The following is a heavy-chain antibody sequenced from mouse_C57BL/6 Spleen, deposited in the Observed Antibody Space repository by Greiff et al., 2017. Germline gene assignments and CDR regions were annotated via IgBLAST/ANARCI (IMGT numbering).Heavy chain of an antibody. D-gene: IGHD2-4*01. V-gene: IGHV1-64*01. CDR3: ARGGDYDGDYYAMDY. CDR2: IHPNSGST. Sequence: VQLQQPGAELVKPGASVKLSCKASGYTFTSYWMHWVKQRPGQGLEWIGMIHPNSGSTNYNEKFKSKATLTVDKSSSTAYMQLSSRTSEDSAVYYCARGGDYDGDYYAMDYWGQGTSVTVSS. CDR1: GYTFTSYW. J-gene: IGHJ4*01.